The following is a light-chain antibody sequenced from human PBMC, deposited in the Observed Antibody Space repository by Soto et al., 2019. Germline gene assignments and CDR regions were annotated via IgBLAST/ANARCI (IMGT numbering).Light chain of an antibody. CDR3: QQYNSYPWT. Sequence: IQMTQSPSPLAASVGDRVTITFRARQGISSWLAWYQQKPGKVPKLLIYKASTLERGVPSNFSGSGSGTEFTLTISSLQPEDFATYYCQQYNSYPWTFGQGTKVDVK. CDR2: KAS. CDR1: QGISSW. V-gene: IGKV1-5*03. J-gene: IGKJ1*01.